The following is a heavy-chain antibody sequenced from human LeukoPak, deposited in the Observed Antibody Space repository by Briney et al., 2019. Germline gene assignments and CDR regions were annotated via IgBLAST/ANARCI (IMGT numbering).Heavy chain of an antibody. J-gene: IGHJ6*04. CDR3: ARLGYCSSTSRYVYYYYGMDV. CDR2: ISAYNGNT. V-gene: IGHV1-18*04. CDR1: GYTFTSYG. D-gene: IGHD2-2*01. Sequence: ASVKVSCKASGYTFTSYGISWVRQAPGQGLEWMGWISAYNGNTNYAQKLQGRVTMTTDTSTSTAYMELRSLRSDDTAVYYCARLGYCSSTSRYVYYYYGMDVWGKGTTVTVSS.